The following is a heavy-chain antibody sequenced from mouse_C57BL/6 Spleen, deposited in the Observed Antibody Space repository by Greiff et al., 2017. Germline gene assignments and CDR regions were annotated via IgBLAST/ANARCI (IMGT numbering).Heavy chain of an antibody. CDR1: GFSLTSYG. J-gene: IGHJ4*01. D-gene: IGHD1-1*01. CDR3: ARDYGSSYDYAMDY. CDR2: IWGVGST. V-gene: IGHV2-6*01. Sequence: QVQLKESGPGLVAPSQSLSITCTVSGFSLTSYGVDWVRQSPGKGLEWLGVIWGVGSTNYNSALKSRLSISKDNSKSQVFLKMNSLQTDDTAMYYCARDYGSSYDYAMDYWGQGTSVTVSS.